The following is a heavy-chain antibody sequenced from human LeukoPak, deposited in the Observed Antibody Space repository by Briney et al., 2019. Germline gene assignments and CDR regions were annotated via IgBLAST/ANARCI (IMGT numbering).Heavy chain of an antibody. D-gene: IGHD4-17*01. CDR1: GCSFTSYW. CDR2: IYPGDSDT. J-gene: IGHJ4*02. Sequence: GGSLKISCKGSGCSFTSYWIGWVRQMPGKGLEWMGIIYPGDSDTRYSPSFQGQVTISADKSISTAYLQWSSLKASDTAMYYCASTVTDYGDYGAYWGQGTLVTVSS. CDR3: ASTVTDYGDYGAY. V-gene: IGHV5-51*01.